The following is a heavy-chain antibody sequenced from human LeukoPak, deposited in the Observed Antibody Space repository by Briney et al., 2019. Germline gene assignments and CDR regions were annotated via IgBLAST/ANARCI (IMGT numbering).Heavy chain of an antibody. D-gene: IGHD6-13*01. CDR3: ARGGSSIAAAGWY. J-gene: IGHJ4*02. Sequence: PGGSLRLSCAASGFTFSTYWMHWVRQAPGKGLVWVSRIKPDGSGTNYADSVKGRFTISRDNSKNTLYLQMNSLRAEDTAVYYCARGGSSIAAAGWYWGQGTLVAVSS. V-gene: IGHV3-74*01. CDR1: GFTFSTYW. CDR2: IKPDGSGT.